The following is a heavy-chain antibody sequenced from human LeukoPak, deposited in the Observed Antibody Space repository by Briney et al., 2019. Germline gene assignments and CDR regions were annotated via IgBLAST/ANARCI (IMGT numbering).Heavy chain of an antibody. CDR3: AKDLLTQGGWIMTHAFDI. CDR1: GFIFSSYG. CDR2: IRYDGSNK. D-gene: IGHD2/OR15-2a*01. Sequence: GGSLRLSCAASGFIFSSYGMHWVRQAPGKGLEWVAFIRYDGSNKYYADSVKGRFTISRDNSKNTLYLQMDSLRAEDTAVYYCAKDLLTQGGWIMTHAFDIWGQGTMVTVSS. J-gene: IGHJ3*02. V-gene: IGHV3-30*02.